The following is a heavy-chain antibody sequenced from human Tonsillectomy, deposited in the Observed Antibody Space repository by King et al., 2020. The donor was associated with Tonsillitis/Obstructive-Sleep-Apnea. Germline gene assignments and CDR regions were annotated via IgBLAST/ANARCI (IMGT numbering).Heavy chain of an antibody. J-gene: IGHJ4*02. Sequence: QLVQSGAEVKKPGASLRISCKGSGYSFTSYWISWVRQMPGKGLEWMGRIDPSDSYTNYSPSFQGHVTISADKSISTAYLQWSSLKASDTAMYYCARHTTEYSSSAAFDYWGQGTLVTVSS. CDR2: IDPSDSYT. CDR3: ARHTTEYSSSAAFDY. V-gene: IGHV5-10-1*01. D-gene: IGHD6-6*01. CDR1: GYSFTSYW.